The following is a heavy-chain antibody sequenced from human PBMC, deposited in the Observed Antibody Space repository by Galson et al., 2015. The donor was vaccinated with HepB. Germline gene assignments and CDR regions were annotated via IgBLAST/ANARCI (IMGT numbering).Heavy chain of an antibody. J-gene: IGHJ6*02. CDR3: ARDRGWNDPLSSPGYYYYYGMDV. D-gene: IGHD1-1*01. CDR2: INAGNGNT. V-gene: IGHV1-3*01. CDR1: GYTFTSYA. Sequence: SVKVSCKASGYTFTSYAMHWVRQAPGQRLEWMGWINAGNGNTKYSQKFQGRVTITRDTSASTAYMELSSLRSEDTAVYYCARDRGWNDPLSSPGYYYYYGMDVWGQGTTVTVSS.